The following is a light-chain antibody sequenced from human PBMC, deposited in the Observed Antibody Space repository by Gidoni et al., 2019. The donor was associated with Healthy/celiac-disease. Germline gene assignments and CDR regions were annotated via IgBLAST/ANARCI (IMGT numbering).Light chain of an antibody. CDR3: QQYGSSPPYT. CDR2: GAS. J-gene: IGKJ2*01. Sequence: TLSVSPGERATLSCRASQSVSSSYLAWYQQKPGQAPRLLIYGASSRATGIPDRFSGSGSGTDFTLTISRLEPEDFAVYYCQQYGSSPPYTFGQGTKLEIK. CDR1: QSVSSSY. V-gene: IGKV3-20*01.